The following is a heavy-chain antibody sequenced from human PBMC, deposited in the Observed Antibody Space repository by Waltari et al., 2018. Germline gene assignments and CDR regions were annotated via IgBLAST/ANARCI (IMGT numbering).Heavy chain of an antibody. D-gene: IGHD6-6*01. J-gene: IGHJ3*02. Sequence: EVQLVESGGGLVQPGRSLRLSCAASGFTFDDYAMHWVRQAPGKGLEWVSGISWNSGSIGYADSVKGRFTISRDNAKNSLYLQMNSLRAEDTALYYCAKDIAARLDAFDIWGQGTMVTVSS. CDR2: ISWNSGSI. CDR3: AKDIAARLDAFDI. V-gene: IGHV3-9*01. CDR1: GFTFDDYA.